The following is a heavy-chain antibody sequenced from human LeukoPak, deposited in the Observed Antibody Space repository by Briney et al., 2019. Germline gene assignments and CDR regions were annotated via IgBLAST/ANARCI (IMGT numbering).Heavy chain of an antibody. J-gene: IGHJ4*02. CDR1: GFSFNSHG. CDR3: ARDSAYDSSGSMDY. CDR2: VSYDGSAA. Sequence: PGRSLRLSCAASGFSFNSHGMHWVRQAPGKGLEWVAVVSYDGSAAFYADSVKGRFTISRDNSKNTLYLQMNSLRAEDTAVYYCARDSAYDSSGSMDYWGQGTLVTVSS. D-gene: IGHD3-22*01. V-gene: IGHV3-30*03.